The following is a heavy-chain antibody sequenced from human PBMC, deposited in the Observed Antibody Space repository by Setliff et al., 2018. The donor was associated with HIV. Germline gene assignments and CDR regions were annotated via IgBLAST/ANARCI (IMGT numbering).Heavy chain of an antibody. CDR3: ARGRYCSSTSCLYYYYMDV. D-gene: IGHD2-2*01. J-gene: IGHJ6*03. CDR1: GGSFSGYS. Sequence: PSETLSLTCAVYGGSFSGYSWTWIRQPPGKGLEWIGDINHSGSTNYNPSLKSRVTISVDTSKNQFSLKLSSVTAADTAVYYCARGRYCSSTSCLYYYYMDVWGKGTTVTVSS. V-gene: IGHV4-34*01. CDR2: INHSGST.